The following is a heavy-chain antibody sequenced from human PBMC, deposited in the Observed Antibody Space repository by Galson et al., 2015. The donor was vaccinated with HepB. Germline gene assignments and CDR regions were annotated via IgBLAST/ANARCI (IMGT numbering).Heavy chain of an antibody. Sequence: SVKVSCKASGYTFSSYSIAWVRQAPGQGLEWMGWISAYDSSTNYAQKLQGRVTMTTETSTTTAYMELRSLTSDDTAVYYCARGAFVAVVIATLNNYFDPWGQGTLVTVSS. V-gene: IGHV1-18*01. J-gene: IGHJ5*02. CDR1: GYTFSSYS. D-gene: IGHD2-15*01. CDR2: ISAYDSST. CDR3: ARGAFVAVVIATLNNYFDP.